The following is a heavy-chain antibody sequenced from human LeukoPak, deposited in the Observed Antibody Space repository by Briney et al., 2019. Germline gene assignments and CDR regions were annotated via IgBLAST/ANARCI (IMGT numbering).Heavy chain of an antibody. CDR1: GFTFSSYA. J-gene: IGHJ4*02. CDR3: AKTGPTSGHYTCFDY. V-gene: IGHV3-23*01. Sequence: GGFLRLSCAASGFTFSSYAMSWVRQAPGKGLEWVSVISGSGGSTYYADSVKGRFTISRDNSKNTLYLQMNSLRAEDTAVYYCAKTGPTSGHYTCFDYWGQGTLVTVSS. CDR2: ISGSGGST. D-gene: IGHD3-22*01.